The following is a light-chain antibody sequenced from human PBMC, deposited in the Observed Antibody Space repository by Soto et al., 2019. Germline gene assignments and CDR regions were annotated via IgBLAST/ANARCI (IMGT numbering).Light chain of an antibody. CDR3: QQYATIT. CDR2: GAS. Sequence: EIVLTPSPGTLSLSPVERATLSCRASQSVSSSYLAWYQQKPGQAPRLLIYGASSRATGIPDRFSGSGSGTDFTLTISRLEPEDFAVYYCQQYATITFGQGTRLEIK. V-gene: IGKV3-20*01. CDR1: QSVSSSY. J-gene: IGKJ5*01.